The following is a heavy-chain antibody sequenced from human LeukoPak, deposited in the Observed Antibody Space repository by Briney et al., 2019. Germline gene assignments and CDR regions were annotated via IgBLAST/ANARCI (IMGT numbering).Heavy chain of an antibody. CDR2: ISWNSGCI. CDR1: GFTFSSYS. Sequence: GGSLRLSCAASGFTFSSYSMNWVRQAPGKGLEWVSGISWNSGCIGYADSVKGRFTISRDNAKNSLYLQMNSLRAEDMALYYCAKDRDPHWFLCYMDVWGKGTTVTVSS. J-gene: IGHJ6*03. V-gene: IGHV3-9*03. CDR3: AKDRDPHWFLCYMDV. D-gene: IGHD3-9*01.